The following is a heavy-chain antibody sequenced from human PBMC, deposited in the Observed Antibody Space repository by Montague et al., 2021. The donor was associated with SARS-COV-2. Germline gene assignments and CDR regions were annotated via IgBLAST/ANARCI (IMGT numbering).Heavy chain of an antibody. CDR3: ARGARRGYGFRLASFDS. D-gene: IGHD3-10*01. V-gene: IGHV4-34*01. CDR1: GGSFSGYN. CDR2: INHSGST. Sequence: SETLSLTCAVYGGSFSGYNWNWIRQPPGKGLEWSGEINHSGSTNNYPSPKSRVTMSVDTFKNQYSLKLSSVTAADTAAYYCARGARRGYGFRLASFDSWGQGTLVTVSS. J-gene: IGHJ4*02.